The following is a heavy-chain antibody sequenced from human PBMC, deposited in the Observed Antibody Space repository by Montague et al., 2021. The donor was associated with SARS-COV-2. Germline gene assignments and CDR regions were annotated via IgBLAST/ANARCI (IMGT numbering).Heavy chain of an antibody. Sequence: TLSLTCTVSIGSISSGSYYWSWIRQPAGKGLEWIGRIYTSGSTXYNPSLKSRVTISVDTSKNQFSLKLSSVTAADTAVYYCAGDGYSSGWNGLHWFDPWGQGTLVTVSS. CDR2: IYTSGST. CDR3: AGDGYSSGWNGLHWFDP. D-gene: IGHD6-25*01. J-gene: IGHJ5*02. V-gene: IGHV4-61*02. CDR1: IGSISSGSYY.